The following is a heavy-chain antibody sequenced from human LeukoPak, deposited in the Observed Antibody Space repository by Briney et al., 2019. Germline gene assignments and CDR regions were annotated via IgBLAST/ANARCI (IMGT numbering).Heavy chain of an antibody. CDR3: ARDGGYIYGTTLLDY. Sequence: ASVKVSCKASGGTFSSYAISWVRQAPGQGLEWMGGIIPIFGTANYAQKFQGRVTITADESTSTAYMELSSLRSEDTALYYCARDGGYIYGTTLLDYWGQGTLVTVSS. V-gene: IGHV1-69*13. CDR1: GGTFSSYA. J-gene: IGHJ4*02. D-gene: IGHD1/OR15-1a*01. CDR2: IIPIFGTA.